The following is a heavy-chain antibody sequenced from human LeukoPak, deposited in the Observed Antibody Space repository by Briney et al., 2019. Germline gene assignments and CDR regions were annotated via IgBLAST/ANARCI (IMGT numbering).Heavy chain of an antibody. D-gene: IGHD6-6*01. CDR3: AKGYDSIANYYYYMDV. V-gene: IGHV3-23*01. J-gene: IGHJ6*03. Sequence: GGSLRLSCAASGFTFSSYAMSWVRQAPGKGLEWVSGISGSGGSTYYADSVKGRFTISRDNSKNTLYLQMNSLRAEDTAVYYCAKGYDSIANYYYYMDVWGKGTTVTVSS. CDR2: ISGSGGST. CDR1: GFTFSSYA.